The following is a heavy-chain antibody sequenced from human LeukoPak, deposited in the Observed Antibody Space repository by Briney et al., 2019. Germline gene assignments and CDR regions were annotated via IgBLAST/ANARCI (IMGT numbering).Heavy chain of an antibody. Sequence: ASVKVSCKASGGTFSSYAISWVRQAPGQGLEWMGGIIPILGTANYAQKFQGRVTITADKSTSTAYMELSSLRSEDTAVYYCARGDGYYDILTGYYTGDYFDYWGQGTLVTVSS. CDR3: ARGDGYYDILTGYYTGDYFDY. J-gene: IGHJ4*02. CDR1: GGTFSSYA. V-gene: IGHV1-69*06. D-gene: IGHD3-9*01. CDR2: IIPILGTA.